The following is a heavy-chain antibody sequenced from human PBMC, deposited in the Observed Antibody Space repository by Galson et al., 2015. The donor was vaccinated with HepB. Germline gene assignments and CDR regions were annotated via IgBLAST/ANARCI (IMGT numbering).Heavy chain of an antibody. CDR3: ARRALTGRSWDYPFDF. CDR1: GFTFSDHY. Sequence: SLRLSCAASGFTFSDHYMDWVRQAPGKGLEWVGRSRSKARSYTTEYAASVKGRCTISRDDSKSSLYLQMNSLTTEDTAVYYCARRALTGRSWDYPFDFWGQGTMVTVS. D-gene: IGHD1-26*01. CDR2: SRSKARSYTT. J-gene: IGHJ3*01. V-gene: IGHV3-72*01.